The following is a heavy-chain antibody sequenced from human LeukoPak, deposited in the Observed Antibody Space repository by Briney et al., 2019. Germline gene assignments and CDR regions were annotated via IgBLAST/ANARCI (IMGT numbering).Heavy chain of an antibody. CDR3: ARGVYRYGLDDFDY. J-gene: IGHJ4*02. CDR2: ISGSGGST. Sequence: GGSLRLSCAASGFAFSSYAMSWVRQAPGKGLEWVSAISGSGGSTYYADSVKGRFTISRDNSKNTLYLQMNSLRAEDTAVYYCARGVYRYGLDDFDYWGQGTLVTVSS. V-gene: IGHV3-23*01. CDR1: GFAFSSYA. D-gene: IGHD5-18*01.